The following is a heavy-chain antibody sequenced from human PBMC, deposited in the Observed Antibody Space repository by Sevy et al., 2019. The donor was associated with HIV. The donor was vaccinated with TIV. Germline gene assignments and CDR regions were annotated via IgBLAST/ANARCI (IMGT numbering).Heavy chain of an antibody. J-gene: IGHJ4*02. CDR1: GFTFSSYA. CDR2: ISGSGGST. V-gene: IGHV3-23*01. Sequence: GGSLRLSCAASGFTFSSYAMSWVRQAPGKGLGWVSAISGSGGSTYYADSVKGRFTISRDNSKNTLYLQMNSLRAEDTAVYYCAKATSVAATVYYFDYWGQGTLVTVSS. CDR3: AKATSVAATVYYFDY. D-gene: IGHD6-19*01.